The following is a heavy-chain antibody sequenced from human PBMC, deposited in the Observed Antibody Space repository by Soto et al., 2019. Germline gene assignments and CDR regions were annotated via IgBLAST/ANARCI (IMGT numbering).Heavy chain of an antibody. CDR3: SSRITDAPT. V-gene: IGHV4-4*02. J-gene: IGHJ5*02. CDR1: GGSISSGW. Sequence: PSETLSLTCAVSGGSISSGWWTWVRQPPGKGLEWIGEILYSGTTNYNSSLNSRVTISIDNSKKQFSLILSSVTAADTAVYYCSSRITDAPTWGQGTLVTVS. CDR2: ILYSGTT. D-gene: IGHD2-2*01.